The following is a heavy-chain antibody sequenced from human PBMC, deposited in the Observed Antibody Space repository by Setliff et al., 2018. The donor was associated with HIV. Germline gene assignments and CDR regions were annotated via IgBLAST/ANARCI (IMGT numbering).Heavy chain of an antibody. CDR1: GFTVSSNF. CDR2: INNSGTT. V-gene: IGHV3-53*01. J-gene: IGHJ4*02. Sequence: GGSLRLSCAASGFTVSSNFMTWVRQAPGKGLEWVSVINNSGTTKYADSVKGRFTISRDNSKNTVFLQMNSLRADDTAIYYCARDAGYSGSAWDIWGQGTLVTVSS. CDR3: ARDAGYSGSAWDI. D-gene: IGHD5-12*01.